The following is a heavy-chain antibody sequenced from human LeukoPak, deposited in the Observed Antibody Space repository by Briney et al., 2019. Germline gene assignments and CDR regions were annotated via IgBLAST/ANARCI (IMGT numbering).Heavy chain of an antibody. CDR3: ARAGTNLGDYDY. J-gene: IGHJ4*02. CDR1: RGSISSGGYS. Sequence: SQTLSLTCAVSRGSISSGGYSWSWIRQPPGKGLEWIGYIYYSGSTYYNPSLKSRVTISVDTSKNQFSLKLSSVTAADTAVYYCARAGTNLGDYDYWGQGTLVTVSS. CDR2: IYYSGST. D-gene: IGHD4-17*01. V-gene: IGHV4-30-4*07.